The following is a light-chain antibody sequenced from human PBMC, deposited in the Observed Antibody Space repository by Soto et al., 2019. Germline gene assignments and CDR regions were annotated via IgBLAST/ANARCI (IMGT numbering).Light chain of an antibody. V-gene: IGKV3-20*01. CDR3: QQYVSSPRS. CDR2: GAS. Sequence: ENVLTQSPGTLSLSPGESATLSCRASQIVYNGYLAWYQQKPGQPPRLLIFGASTRASGVPDRFSGSESGTDFTLTINRLQPEDFAVYYCQQYVSSPRSFGHGTRVEIK. J-gene: IGKJ1*01. CDR1: QIVYNGY.